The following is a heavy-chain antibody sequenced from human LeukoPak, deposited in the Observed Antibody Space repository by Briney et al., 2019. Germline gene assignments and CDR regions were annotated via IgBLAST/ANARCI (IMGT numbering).Heavy chain of an antibody. CDR1: GFTFKTHA. CDR3: ARDVGYRSWFDP. D-gene: IGHD5-18*01. J-gene: IGHJ5*02. Sequence: GGSLRLSCAASGFTFKTHAMSWVRQAPGKGLEWVSYITGSATTTYYADSVKGRFTISRDNGKNSLYLQMNSLRAEDTSVYYCARDVGYRSWFDPWGQGTLVIVSS. CDR2: ITGSATTT. V-gene: IGHV3-48*01.